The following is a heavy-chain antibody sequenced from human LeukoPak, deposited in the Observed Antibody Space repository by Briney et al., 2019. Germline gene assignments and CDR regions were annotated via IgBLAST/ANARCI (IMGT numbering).Heavy chain of an antibody. J-gene: IGHJ5*02. D-gene: IGHD3-10*01. CDR1: GGSFSGYY. CDR3: AMRDYYGSGFEFDP. Sequence: ASETLSLSCAVSGGSFSGYYWSWIRQPPGKGLEWIGELNHSGSTNYNPSLKSRVTISVDPTNNQFHLKLSSVAAADTAGYYCAMRDYYGSGFEFDPWGQGTLVTVSS. V-gene: IGHV4-34*01. CDR2: LNHSGST.